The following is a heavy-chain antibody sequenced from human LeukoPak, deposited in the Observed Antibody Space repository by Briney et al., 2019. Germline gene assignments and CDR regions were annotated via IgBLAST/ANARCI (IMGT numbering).Heavy chain of an antibody. J-gene: IGHJ4*02. V-gene: IGHV1-2*02. CDR3: ARDFRIVGAISGY. D-gene: IGHD1-26*01. CDR1: GYTFTGYY. CDR2: INPNSGGT. Sequence: ASVKVSCKASGYTFTGYYMHWVRQAPGQGLEWMGWINPNSGGTNYVQKFQGRVTMTRDTSISTAYMELSRLRSDDTAVYYCARDFRIVGAISGYWGQGTLVTVSS.